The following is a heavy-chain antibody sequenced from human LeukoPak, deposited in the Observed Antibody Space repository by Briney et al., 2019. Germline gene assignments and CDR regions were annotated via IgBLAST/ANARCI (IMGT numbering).Heavy chain of an antibody. CDR2: VRYDGSNK. CDR1: GLTFSSYG. D-gene: IGHD3-22*01. Sequence: PGGSLRLSCAASGLTFSSYGMHWVRQAPGKGLEWVAFVRYDGSNKYYADSVKGRFTISRDNSKTTLYLQMDSLRAEDTAVYYCAPPVASGFNRNDYWGQGTLVTVSP. J-gene: IGHJ4*02. V-gene: IGHV3-30*02. CDR3: APPVASGFNRNDY.